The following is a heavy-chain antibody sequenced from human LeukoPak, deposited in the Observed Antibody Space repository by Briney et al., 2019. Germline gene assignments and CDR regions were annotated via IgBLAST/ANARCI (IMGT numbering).Heavy chain of an antibody. V-gene: IGHV3-23*01. Sequence: GGSLRLSCAASGFTFSSYWMHWVRQAPGKGLEWVSAISGSGGSTYYADSVKGRFTISRDNSKNTLYLQMNSLRAEDTALYYCAKDLTYGSSGQSDYWGQGTLVTVSS. D-gene: IGHD6-19*01. CDR1: GFTFSSYW. CDR3: AKDLTYGSSGQSDY. J-gene: IGHJ4*02. CDR2: ISGSGGST.